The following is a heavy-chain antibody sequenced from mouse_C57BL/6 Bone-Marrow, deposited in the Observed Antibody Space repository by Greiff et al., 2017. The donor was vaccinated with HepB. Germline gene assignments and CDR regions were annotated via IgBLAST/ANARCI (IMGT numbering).Heavy chain of an antibody. CDR3: ARAITTVVAPYWYFDV. CDR1: GYTFTSYW. D-gene: IGHD1-1*01. V-gene: IGHV1-50*01. Sequence: VQLQQPGAELVKPGASVKLSCKASGYTFTSYWMQWVKQRPGQGLEWIGEIDPSDSYTNYNQKFKGKATLTVDTSSSTAYMQLSSLTSEDSAVYYCARAITTVVAPYWYFDVWGTGTTVTVSS. CDR2: IDPSDSYT. J-gene: IGHJ1*03.